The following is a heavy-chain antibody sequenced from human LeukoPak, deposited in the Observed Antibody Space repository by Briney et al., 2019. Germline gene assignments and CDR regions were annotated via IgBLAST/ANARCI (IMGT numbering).Heavy chain of an antibody. CDR1: GYTFTGYY. CDR3: AREWDLGGNAQIDY. J-gene: IGHJ4*02. Sequence: ASVKVSCKASGYTFTGYYMHWVRQAPGRGLEWMGWINPNSGGTNYAQKFQGRVTMTRDTSISTAYMELSRLRSDDTAVYYCAREWDLGGNAQIDYWGQGTLVTVSS. V-gene: IGHV1-2*02. CDR2: INPNSGGT. D-gene: IGHD4-23*01.